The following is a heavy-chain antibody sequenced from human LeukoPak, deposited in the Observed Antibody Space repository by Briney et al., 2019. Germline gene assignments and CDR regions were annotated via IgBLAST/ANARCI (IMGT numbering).Heavy chain of an antibody. CDR1: GGSFSGYY. CDR2: INHSGST. V-gene: IGHV4-34*01. Sequence: SETLSLTCAVYGGSFSGYYWSWIRQPPGKGLEWIGEINHSGSTNYNPSLKSRVTISVDTSKNQFSLKLSSVTAADTAVYYCARSGYRGPFDYWGQGTLVTVSS. J-gene: IGHJ4*02. D-gene: IGHD1-1*01. CDR3: ARSGYRGPFDY.